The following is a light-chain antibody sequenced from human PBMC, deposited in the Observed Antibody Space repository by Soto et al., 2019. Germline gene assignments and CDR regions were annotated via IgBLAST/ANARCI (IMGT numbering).Light chain of an antibody. V-gene: IGLV2-14*01. Sequence: QSALTQPASVSGSPGQSITISCTGTSSDVGGYNYVSWYQQHPGKAPKVMIYEVSNRPSGVSNRFSGSKSGNTASLTISGLQAEDEADYYRSSYTSSGTYAFGTGTRSPS. CDR2: EVS. CDR1: SSDVGGYNY. J-gene: IGLJ1*01. CDR3: SSYTSSGTYA.